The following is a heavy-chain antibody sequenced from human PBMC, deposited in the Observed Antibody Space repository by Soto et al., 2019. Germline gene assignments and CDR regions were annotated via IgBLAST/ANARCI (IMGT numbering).Heavy chain of an antibody. CDR1: GGSVSSYY. CDR3: ARGHYDFWSGYFATIDY. D-gene: IGHD3-3*01. V-gene: IGHV4-59*08. J-gene: IGHJ4*02. CDR2: IYYSGST. Sequence: PSETLSLTCTVSGGSVSSYYWSWIRQSPGKGLEWIGFIYYSGSTKYNPSLKSRVTISVDTSKNQFSLKLSSVTAADTAVYYCARGHYDFWSGYFATIDYWGQGTLVTVSS.